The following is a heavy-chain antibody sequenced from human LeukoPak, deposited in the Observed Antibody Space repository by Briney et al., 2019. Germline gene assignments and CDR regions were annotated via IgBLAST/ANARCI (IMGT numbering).Heavy chain of an antibody. CDR3: AKLYYDSSGYYRRDNWFDP. CDR2: ISGSGGST. Sequence: GGSLRLSCAASGFTFSSYATSWVRQAPGKGLGWVSAISGSGGSTYYADSVKGRFTISRDNSKNTLYLQMNSLRAEDTAVYYCAKLYYDSSGYYRRDNWFDPWGQGTLVTVSS. CDR1: GFTFSSYA. D-gene: IGHD3-22*01. J-gene: IGHJ5*02. V-gene: IGHV3-23*01.